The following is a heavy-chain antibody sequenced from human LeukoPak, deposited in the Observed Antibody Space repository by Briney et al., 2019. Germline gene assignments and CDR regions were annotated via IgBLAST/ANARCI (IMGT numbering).Heavy chain of an antibody. D-gene: IGHD4-4*01. J-gene: IGHJ4*02. CDR3: ARDYSNWNFDY. CDR2: VSSTGSTI. V-gene: IGHV3-11*01. CDR1: GFTFSDYY. Sequence: GGSLRLSCAASGFTFSDYYMTWIRQAPGKGLEWIPYVSSTGSTIYYADSVKGRFTISRDNAKNSLYLQMNSLRAEDTAVYYCARDYSNWNFDYWGQGTLVTVSS.